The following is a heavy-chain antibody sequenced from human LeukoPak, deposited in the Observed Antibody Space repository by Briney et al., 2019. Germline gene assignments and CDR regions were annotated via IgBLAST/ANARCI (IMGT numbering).Heavy chain of an antibody. CDR2: IYPGDSDT. V-gene: IGHV5-51*01. Sequence: GESLKISCKVSGSSFTTYWVSWARQMPGKGLGWMGIIYPGDSDTRYSPSFQGQVTISADKSISTAYLQWSRLKCPYTPMYYCARSDSSGYYRTGFDHWGQGTLVTVSS. CDR1: GSSFTTYW. CDR3: ARSDSSGYYRTGFDH. D-gene: IGHD3-22*01. J-gene: IGHJ4*02.